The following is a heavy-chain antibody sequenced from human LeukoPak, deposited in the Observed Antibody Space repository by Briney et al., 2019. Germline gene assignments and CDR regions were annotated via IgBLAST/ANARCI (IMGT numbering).Heavy chain of an antibody. Sequence: GGSLRLSCAASGFTVSSNYMGWVRQAPGKGLEWVSVIYSGGSTYYADSVKGRFTISRDNSKNTLYLQMNSLRAEDTAVYYCARGPQQLVPFDYWGQGTLVTVSS. CDR2: IYSGGST. V-gene: IGHV3-53*01. CDR1: GFTVSSNY. J-gene: IGHJ4*02. D-gene: IGHD6-13*01. CDR3: ARGPQQLVPFDY.